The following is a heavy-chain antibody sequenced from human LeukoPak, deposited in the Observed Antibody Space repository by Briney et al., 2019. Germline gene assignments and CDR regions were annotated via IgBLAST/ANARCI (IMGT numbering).Heavy chain of an antibody. Sequence: SETLSLTCAVYGGSFSGYYWSWIRQPPGKGLEWIGGINHSGSTNYNPSLKSRVTISVDTSKNQFSLKLSSVTAADTAVYYCARFRSGYYYYGMDVWGQGTTVTVSS. V-gene: IGHV4-34*01. D-gene: IGHD3-3*01. CDR1: GGSFSGYY. CDR3: ARFRSGYYYYGMDV. CDR2: INHSGST. J-gene: IGHJ6*02.